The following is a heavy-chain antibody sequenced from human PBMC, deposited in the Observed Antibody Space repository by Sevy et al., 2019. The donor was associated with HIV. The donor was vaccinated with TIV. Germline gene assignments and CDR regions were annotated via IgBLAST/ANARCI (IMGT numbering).Heavy chain of an antibody. D-gene: IGHD3-3*01. V-gene: IGHV3-11*01. Sequence: GGSLRLSCVGSGFRFSGYYMNWIRQAPGKGLEWVSYISGTGNTKYYTDSVKGRFTISRDNAKNSLYLEMNSLRVDETAGYYCARDPTYYDFWAGYYTGWFDPWGQGTLVTVSS. J-gene: IGHJ5*02. CDR2: ISGTGNTK. CDR3: ARDPTYYDFWAGYYTGWFDP. CDR1: GFRFSGYY.